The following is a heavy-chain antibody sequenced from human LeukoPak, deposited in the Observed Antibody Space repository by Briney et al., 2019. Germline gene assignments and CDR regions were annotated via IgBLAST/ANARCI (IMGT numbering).Heavy chain of an antibody. Sequence: GGSLRLSCAPSGCSLSSYAMSWVRQAPEKGLDSISGISDSPGATHHADSVKGRFTISRDNSKNTLYLQMNGLRADDTAVYYCAMWSSYVSGSYYDNDKYSFYYMDVWGKGTTVTVSS. J-gene: IGHJ6*03. CDR2: ISDSPGAT. CDR3: AMWSSYVSGSYYDNDKYSFYYMDV. D-gene: IGHD3-10*01. V-gene: IGHV3-23*01. CDR1: GCSLSSYA.